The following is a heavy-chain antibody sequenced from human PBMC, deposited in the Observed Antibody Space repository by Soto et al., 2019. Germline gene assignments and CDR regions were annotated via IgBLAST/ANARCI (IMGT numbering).Heavy chain of an antibody. J-gene: IGHJ6*02. CDR1: GFTFRSYS. CDR2: ISSSNRTI. V-gene: IGHV3-48*02. CDR3: VKDEGIEAMDV. Sequence: QPGGSLRLSCAASGFTFRSYSMNWVRQAPGKGLEWVSYISSSNRTINYADSVKGRFIISRDNAKNSLYLQMHSLRDEDTAIYFCVKDEGIEAMDVWGQGTTVTVSS. D-gene: IGHD3-3*02.